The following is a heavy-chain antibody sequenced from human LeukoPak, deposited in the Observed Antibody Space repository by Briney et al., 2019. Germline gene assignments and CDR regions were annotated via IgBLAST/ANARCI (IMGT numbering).Heavy chain of an antibody. V-gene: IGHV4-61*01. CDR2: IYYSGST. CDR1: GGSVSSGSYY. J-gene: IGHJ6*03. D-gene: IGHD3-3*01. CDR3: ARLGLPRSRILGVVKPRFYYMDV. Sequence: SETLSLTCTVSGGSVSSGSYYWSWIRQPPGKGLEWIGYIYYSGSTNYNPSLKSRVTISVDTSKNQFSLKLSSVTAADTAVYYCARLGLPRSRILGVVKPRFYYMDVWGKGTTVTVSS.